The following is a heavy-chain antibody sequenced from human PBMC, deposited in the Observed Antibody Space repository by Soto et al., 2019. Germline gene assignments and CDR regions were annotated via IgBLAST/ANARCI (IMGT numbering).Heavy chain of an antibody. V-gene: IGHV3-30*18. J-gene: IGHJ4*02. Sequence: QVQLAESGGGVVQPGRSRRLACIGSGFRFSDYGMHWVRQAPGKGLERVARMSVDGTYKYSADSVKGRFIISGDNSKSTVFLQMNSRRAGDTAVYYCAKDRRDGEYNSVYDFWGQGTLVTVSS. CDR1: GFRFSDYG. CDR2: MSVDGTYK. D-gene: IGHD4-17*01. CDR3: AKDRRDGEYNSVYDF.